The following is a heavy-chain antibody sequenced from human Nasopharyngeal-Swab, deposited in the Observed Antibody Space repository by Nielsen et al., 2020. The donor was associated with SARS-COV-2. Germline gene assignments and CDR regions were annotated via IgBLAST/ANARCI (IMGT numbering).Heavy chain of an antibody. CDR1: GGSISSYY. CDR3: ARGIVVALDY. V-gene: IGHV4-59*01. CDR2: IYYSGST. Sequence: SETLSLTCTVSGGSISSYYWSWIRQPAGKGLEWIGYIYYSGSTNYNPSLKSRVTISVDTSKNQFSLKLSSVTAADTAVYYCARGIVVALDYWGQGTLVTVSS. D-gene: IGHD3-22*01. J-gene: IGHJ4*02.